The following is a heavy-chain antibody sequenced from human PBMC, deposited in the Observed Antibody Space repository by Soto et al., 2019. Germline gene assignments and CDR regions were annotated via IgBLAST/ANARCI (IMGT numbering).Heavy chain of an antibody. CDR2: IYYSGST. J-gene: IGHJ3*02. CDR1: GGSVSSGSYY. V-gene: IGHV4-61*01. D-gene: IGHD1-26*01. Sequence: SETLSLTCTVSGGSVSSGSYYWSWIRQPPGKGLEWIGYIYYSGSTNYNPSLKSRVTISVDTSKNQFSLKLSSVTAADTAVYYCARDQAQAKWELLYAFDIWGQGTMVTVSS. CDR3: ARDQAQAKWELLYAFDI.